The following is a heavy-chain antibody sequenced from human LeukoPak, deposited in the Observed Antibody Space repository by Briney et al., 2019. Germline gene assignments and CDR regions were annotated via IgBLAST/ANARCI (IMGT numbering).Heavy chain of an antibody. V-gene: IGHV1-18*01. Sequence: ASVKVSCKASGYTFTSYGISWVRQAPGQGLEWMGWISACNGNTNYAQKLQGRVTMTTDTSTSTAYMELRSLRSDDTAVYYCARYYYDSSGYYSYYYYGMDVWGQGTTVTVSS. CDR2: ISACNGNT. D-gene: IGHD3-22*01. CDR1: GYTFTSYG. CDR3: ARYYYDSSGYYSYYYYGMDV. J-gene: IGHJ6*02.